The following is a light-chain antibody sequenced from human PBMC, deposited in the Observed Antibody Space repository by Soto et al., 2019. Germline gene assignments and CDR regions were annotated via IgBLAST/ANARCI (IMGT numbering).Light chain of an antibody. CDR1: SSNVGTYDL. CDR2: EGT. V-gene: IGLV2-23*01. CDR3: CSFAVGAAVV. J-gene: IGLJ2*01. Sequence: QSALTQPASVSASPGQSITISYTGTSSNVGTYDLVSWYQHHPDKAPKLIIYEGTKRPSGISSRFSGSKSGNTASLTISGLQAEDDADYYCCSFAVGAAVVFGGGTKVTVL.